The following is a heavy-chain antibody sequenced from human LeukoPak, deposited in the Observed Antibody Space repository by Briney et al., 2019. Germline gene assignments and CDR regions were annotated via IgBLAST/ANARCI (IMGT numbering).Heavy chain of an antibody. CDR2: ISGSGGST. CDR3: AKDPNPYPYNWFDP. D-gene: IGHD2-2*01. V-gene: IGHV3-23*01. CDR1: GFTFSTYA. Sequence: PGGSLRLFCAASGFTFSTYAMSWVRQAPGKGLEWVSAISGSGGSTYYADSVKGRFTISRDSSKNTLYLQMNSLRAEDTAVYYCAKDPNPYPYNWFDPWGQGTLVSVSS. J-gene: IGHJ5*02.